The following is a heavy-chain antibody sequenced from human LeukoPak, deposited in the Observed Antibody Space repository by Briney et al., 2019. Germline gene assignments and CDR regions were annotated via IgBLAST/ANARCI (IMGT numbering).Heavy chain of an antibody. CDR3: ARYYGSGSPPFDY. CDR2: ISSSSDYI. CDR1: GFSFSSYS. Sequence: WWSLRLSCVASGFSFSSYSMHWVRQAPGRGLAWVSHISSSSDYIYYADSVKGRFTISRDNAKHSLYLQMNSLRAEDTAVYYCARYYGSGSPPFDYWGQGTLVTVSS. V-gene: IGHV3-21*01. D-gene: IGHD3-10*01. J-gene: IGHJ4*02.